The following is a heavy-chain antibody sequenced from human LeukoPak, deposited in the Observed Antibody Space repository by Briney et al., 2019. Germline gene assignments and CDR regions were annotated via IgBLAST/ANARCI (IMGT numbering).Heavy chain of an antibody. CDR3: AKVRWDNSGWYYLDS. CDR2: ISWNSGSI. J-gene: IGHJ4*02. Sequence: PGGSLRLSCAASGFTFDDYAMHWVRQAPGKGLEWVSGISWNSGSIGYAGSVKGRFTISRDNAKNSLYLQMNSLRAEDTAVYYCAKVRWDNSGWYYLDSWGQGTLVTVPS. V-gene: IGHV3-9*01. CDR1: GFTFDDYA. D-gene: IGHD6-19*01.